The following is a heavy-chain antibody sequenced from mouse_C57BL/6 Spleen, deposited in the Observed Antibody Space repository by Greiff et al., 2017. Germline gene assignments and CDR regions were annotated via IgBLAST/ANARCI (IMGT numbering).Heavy chain of an antibody. CDR1: GFTFSSYA. J-gene: IGHJ4*01. CDR2: ISDGGSYT. V-gene: IGHV5-4*03. CDR3: EKDY. Sequence: EVMLVESGGGLVKPGGSLKLSCAASGFTFSSYAMSWVRQTPEQRLEWVATISDGGSYTYYPDNVKGRVTIPRDNAKNNQYLQMSHLKSEDTAMYYCEKDYWGKGTTVTVSS.